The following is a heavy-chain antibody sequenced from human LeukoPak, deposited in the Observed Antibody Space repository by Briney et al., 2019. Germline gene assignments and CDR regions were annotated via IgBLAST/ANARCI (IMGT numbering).Heavy chain of an antibody. V-gene: IGHV3-23*01. Sequence: GASLRLSCAASGFTFSSYAMSWVRQAPGKGLEWVSAISGSGGSTYYADSVKGRFTISRDNSKNTLYLQMNSLRAEDTAVYYYAKDQTGTNGAYFDYWGQGTLVTVSS. J-gene: IGHJ4*02. CDR1: GFTFSSYA. CDR2: ISGSGGST. CDR3: AKDQTGTNGAYFDY. D-gene: IGHD1-1*01.